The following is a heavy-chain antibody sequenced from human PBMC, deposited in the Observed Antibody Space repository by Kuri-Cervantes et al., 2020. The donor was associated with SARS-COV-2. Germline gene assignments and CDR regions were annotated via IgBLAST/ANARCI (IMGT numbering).Heavy chain of an antibody. J-gene: IGHJ4*02. CDR2: TSSSGSTI. D-gene: IGHD2-2*01. V-gene: IGHV3-48*03. CDR1: GFTFSSYE. CDR3: ARVVIPAALDY. Sequence: GGSLRLSCAASGFTFSSYEMNWVRQAPGKGLEWVSYTSSSGSTIYYADSVKGRFTISRDNAKNSLYLQMNSLCAEDTAVYYCARVVIPAALDYWGQGTLVTVSS.